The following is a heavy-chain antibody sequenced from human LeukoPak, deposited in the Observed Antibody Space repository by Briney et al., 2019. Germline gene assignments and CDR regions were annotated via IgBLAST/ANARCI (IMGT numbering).Heavy chain of an antibody. CDR2: IRYDGSNK. V-gene: IGHV3-30*02. D-gene: IGHD3-3*01. J-gene: IGHJ3*02. CDR3: AKDPYDFWSGRRDAFDI. CDR1: GFTVSSNY. Sequence: GGSLRLSCAASGFTVSSNYMSWVRQAPGKGLEWVAFIRYDGSNKYYADSVKGRFTISRDNSKNTLYLQMNSLRAEDTAVYYCAKDPYDFWSGRRDAFDIWGQGTMVTVSS.